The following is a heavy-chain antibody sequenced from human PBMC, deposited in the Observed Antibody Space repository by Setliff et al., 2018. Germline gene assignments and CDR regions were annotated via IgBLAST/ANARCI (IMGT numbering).Heavy chain of an antibody. J-gene: IGHJ3*02. CDR2: TYHGENT. V-gene: IGHV4-4*02. CDR3: ARDSSGYYVPGFDM. D-gene: IGHD3-22*01. CDR1: GGSISSSDW. Sequence: SVTLSLTCDVSGGSISSSDWWSWVRQPPGKGLEWIGETYHGENTNYNPSLESRVTISLDESTNQFSLKMTSVTAADTAVYYCARDSSGYYVPGFDMWGQGKMVTVSS.